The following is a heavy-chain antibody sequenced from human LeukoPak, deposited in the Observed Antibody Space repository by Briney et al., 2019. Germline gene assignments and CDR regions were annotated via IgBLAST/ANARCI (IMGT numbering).Heavy chain of an antibody. CDR3: ARAQEGCSRASCYLEP. D-gene: IGHD2-2*01. Sequence: SGTLSLTCAISGASISSTNWWIRVRQPPGKGLEWIGEMHHSGRTNYNPSLKSRITISVDKSKNQVFLRLNSVAAADTALYYCARAQEGCSRASCYLEPWGQGTLVTVSS. CDR1: GASISSTNW. CDR2: MHHSGRT. V-gene: IGHV4-4*02. J-gene: IGHJ5*02.